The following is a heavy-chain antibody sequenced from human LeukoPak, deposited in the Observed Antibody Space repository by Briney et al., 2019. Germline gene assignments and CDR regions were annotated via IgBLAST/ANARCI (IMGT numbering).Heavy chain of an antibody. V-gene: IGHV3-33*01. D-gene: IGHD6-19*01. J-gene: IGHJ4*02. CDR1: GFTFSSYG. CDR3: ARDHSGWAFDY. CDR2: IWYDGSNK. Sequence: PGGSLRLSCAASGFTFSSYGMHWVRQAPGKGLEWVAVIWYDGSNKYYADSVKGRFTISRDNSKNTLYLQMNSLRAEDTAVYYCARDHSGWAFDYWGQGTLVTVSS.